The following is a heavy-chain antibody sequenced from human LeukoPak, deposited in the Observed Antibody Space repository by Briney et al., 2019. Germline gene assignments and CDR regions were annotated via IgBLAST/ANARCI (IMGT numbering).Heavy chain of an antibody. CDR2: IYPGDSET. D-gene: IGHD6-13*01. J-gene: IGHJ4*02. V-gene: IGHV5-51*01. CDR1: GYSFTTYW. CDR3: ARLRWAAGDGYYFDY. Sequence: GESLKISCKGSGYSFTTYWIAWVRQMPGEGLEWMGIIYPGDSETRYSPSFQGQVSISADKSITTAYLQWGSLKASDTAMYYCARLRWAAGDGYYFDYWGQGTPVTVSS.